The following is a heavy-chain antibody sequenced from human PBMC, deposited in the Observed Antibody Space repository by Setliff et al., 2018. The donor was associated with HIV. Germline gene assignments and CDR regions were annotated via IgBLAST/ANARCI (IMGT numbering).Heavy chain of an antibody. Sequence: SETLSLTCAVFGESFSNYHWNWFRQPPGGGLEWIGEISHSGNTDYNSSLKSRVTIPVDTSKKQFSLEMRSLTAADTAIYYCARDQRLPGVQPPYWYFDLWGRGTLVTVSS. J-gene: IGHJ2*01. CDR1: GESFSNYH. CDR3: ARDQRLPGVQPPYWYFDL. V-gene: IGHV4-34*01. D-gene: IGHD2-2*01. CDR2: ISHSGNT.